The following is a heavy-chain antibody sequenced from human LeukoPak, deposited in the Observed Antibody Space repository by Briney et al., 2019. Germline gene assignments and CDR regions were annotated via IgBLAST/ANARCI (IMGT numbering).Heavy chain of an antibody. CDR1: GGSFSGYY. J-gene: IGHJ5*02. CDR2: INHSGST. V-gene: IGHV4-34*01. Sequence: SETLSLTCAVYGGSFSGYYWSWIRQPPGKGLEWIGEINHSGSTNYNPSLESRVTISVDTSKNQFSLKLSSVTAADTAVYYCATRRSNFWSGYFDWFDPWGQGTLVTVSS. D-gene: IGHD3-3*01. CDR3: ATRRSNFWSGYFDWFDP.